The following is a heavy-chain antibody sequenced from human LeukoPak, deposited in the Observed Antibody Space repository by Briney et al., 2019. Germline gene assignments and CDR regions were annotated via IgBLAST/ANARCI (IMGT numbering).Heavy chain of an antibody. CDR3: ARAGGSGLIDY. D-gene: IGHD6-19*01. CDR1: DYSISSGYY. CDR2: MYYSGST. V-gene: IGHV4-38-2*02. Sequence: SETLSLTCTVSDYSISSGYYWGWIRPPPGKGLEWIGSMYYSGSTYYNPSLKSRVTISINTYKNQFSLKLTSVTAADTAVDYCARAGGSGLIDYWGRGTLVTVSS. J-gene: IGHJ4*02.